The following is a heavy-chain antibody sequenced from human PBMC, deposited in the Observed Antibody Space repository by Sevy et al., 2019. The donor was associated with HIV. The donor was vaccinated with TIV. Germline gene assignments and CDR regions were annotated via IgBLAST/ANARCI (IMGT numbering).Heavy chain of an antibody. J-gene: IGHJ6*02. V-gene: IGHV3-21*01. Sequence: GGSLRLSCAASGFTFSSYSMNWVRQAPGKGLEWVSSISSSSSYIYYADSVKGRFTISRDNAKNSLYLQMNSLRAEDTAVYYCARVLHRSTSYHYGMDVWGQGTTVTVSS. CDR2: ISSSSSYI. D-gene: IGHD2-2*01. CDR1: GFTFSSYS. CDR3: ARVLHRSTSYHYGMDV.